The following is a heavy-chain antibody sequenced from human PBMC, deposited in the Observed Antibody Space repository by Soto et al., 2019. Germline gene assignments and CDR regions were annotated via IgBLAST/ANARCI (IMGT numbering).Heavy chain of an antibody. CDR3: TRVPQRIAGAGTNNRYYFNY. J-gene: IGHJ4*02. CDR2: ISSSSSYI. D-gene: IGHD6-19*01. V-gene: IGHV3-21*01. Sequence: PGGSLRLSCAASGFTFSSHSMNWVRQAPGKGLEWVSSISSSSSYIYYTDSVKGRFTISRDNAKSSLYLQMNSQRDEDTAMNYYTRVPQRIAGAGTNNRYYFNYWGQETLVTVSS. CDR1: GFTFSSHS.